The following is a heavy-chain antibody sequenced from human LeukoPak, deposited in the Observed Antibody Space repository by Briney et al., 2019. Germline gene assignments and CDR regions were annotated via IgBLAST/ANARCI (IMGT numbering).Heavy chain of an antibody. CDR1: GFTISSYA. J-gene: IGHJ4*02. CDR2: ISGSGGST. D-gene: IGHD3-10*01. CDR3: AKEMYSWFGESPCSY. Sequence: GGSLRLSCAVSGFTISSYAMSWVRQAPGKGLEWVSAISGSGGSTYYADSVKGRFTISRDNSKNTLYLQMNSLRAEDTAVCYCAKEMYSWFGESPCSYWGQGTLVTVSS. V-gene: IGHV3-23*01.